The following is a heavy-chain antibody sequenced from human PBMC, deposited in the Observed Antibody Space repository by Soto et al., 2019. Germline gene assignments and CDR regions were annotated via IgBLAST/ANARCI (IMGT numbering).Heavy chain of an antibody. D-gene: IGHD3-10*01. J-gene: IGHJ5*02. Sequence: EASVKVSCKASGGTFSSYTIIWVRQAPGQGLEWMGRIIPILGIANYAQKFQGRVTITADKSTSTAYMELSSLRSEDTAVYYCARSAEAYYGSGSLSNLFDPWGQGTLVTVSS. CDR1: GGTFSSYT. CDR2: IIPILGIA. V-gene: IGHV1-69*02. CDR3: ARSAEAYYGSGSLSNLFDP.